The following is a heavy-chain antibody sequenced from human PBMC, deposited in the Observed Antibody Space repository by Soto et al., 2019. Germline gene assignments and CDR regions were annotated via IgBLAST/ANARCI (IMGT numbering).Heavy chain of an antibody. CDR1: GGSISSSSYY. J-gene: IGHJ4*02. CDR2: IYYSGST. Sequence: SETLSLTCTVSGGSISSSSYYWGWIRQPPGKGLEWIGSIYYSGSTYYNPSLKSRVTISVDTSKNQFSLQLDSVTPEDTAVYYCARDSPGYGDYVLFDYWGQGTRVTVSS. V-gene: IGHV4-39*02. CDR3: ARDSPGYGDYVLFDY. D-gene: IGHD4-17*01.